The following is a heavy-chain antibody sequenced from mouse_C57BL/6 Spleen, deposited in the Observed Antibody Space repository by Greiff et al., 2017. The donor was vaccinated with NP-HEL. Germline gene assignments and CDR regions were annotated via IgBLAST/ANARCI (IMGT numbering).Heavy chain of an antibody. CDR3: ANYYGSSYDAMDY. D-gene: IGHD1-1*01. V-gene: IGHV5-17*01. CDR2: ISSGSSTI. CDR1: GFTFSDYG. Sequence: EVKLMESGGGLVKPGGSLKLSCAASGFTFSDYGMHWVRQAPEKGLEWVAYISSGSSTIYYEDTVKGRFTISRDNAKNTLFLQMTSLRSEDTAMYYCANYYGSSYDAMDYWGQGTSVTVSS. J-gene: IGHJ4*01.